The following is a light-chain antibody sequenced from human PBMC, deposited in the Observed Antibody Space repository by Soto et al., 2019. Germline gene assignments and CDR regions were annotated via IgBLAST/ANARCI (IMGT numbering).Light chain of an antibody. CDR1: QSISNY. Sequence: DIQMTQSPSTLSASIGDRVTITFRASQSISNYLAWYQQKPGEAPKLLIYDASSLESGVPSTFSGSASGTEFTLTISSLQPDDFATYFCQQYNPYSTFGQGTKVDI. V-gene: IGKV1-5*01. CDR2: DAS. J-gene: IGKJ1*01. CDR3: QQYNPYST.